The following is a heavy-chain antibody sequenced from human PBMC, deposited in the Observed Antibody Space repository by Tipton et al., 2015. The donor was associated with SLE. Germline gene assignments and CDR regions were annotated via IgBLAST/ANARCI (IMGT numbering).Heavy chain of an antibody. V-gene: IGHV3-48*03. CDR1: GFTFSGYE. Sequence: SLRLSCAASGFTFSGYEVNWVRQSPGKGLEWISYIGPGGNTIYYADSVRGRFTISRDDAKNSLFLQISSLRVEDTAVYYCARGDADYWFFDLWGRGTLVSVSS. CDR3: ARGDADYWFFDL. J-gene: IGHJ2*01. CDR2: IGPGGNTI.